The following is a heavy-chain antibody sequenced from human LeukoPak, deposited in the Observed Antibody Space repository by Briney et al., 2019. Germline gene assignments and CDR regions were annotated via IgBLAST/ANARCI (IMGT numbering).Heavy chain of an antibody. D-gene: IGHD4-17*01. CDR1: GGTFSNYA. J-gene: IGHJ4*02. Sequence: SVKVSCKASGGTFSNYAISWVRQAPGQGLEWMGRIIPILDIANSAQNFQGRVTITADKSTSTAYMELTSLRSEDTAVYYCARDDYGDYVLDYWGQGTLVTVSS. V-gene: IGHV1-69*04. CDR2: IIPILDIA. CDR3: ARDDYGDYVLDY.